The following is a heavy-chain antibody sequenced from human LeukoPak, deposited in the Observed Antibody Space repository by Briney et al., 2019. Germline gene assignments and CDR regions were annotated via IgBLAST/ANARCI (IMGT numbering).Heavy chain of an antibody. CDR2: ISGGSTTI. D-gene: IGHD6-13*01. CDR3: AKSPDPRVAAAGREDY. CDR1: GFTFSSYS. J-gene: IGHJ4*02. V-gene: IGHV3-48*04. Sequence: PGGSLRLSYAASGFTFSSYSMNWVRQAPGKGLEWVSYISGGSTTIYYADSVKGRFTISRDNAKNSMYLQMNSLRAEDTAVYYCAKSPDPRVAAAGREDYWGQGTPVTVSS.